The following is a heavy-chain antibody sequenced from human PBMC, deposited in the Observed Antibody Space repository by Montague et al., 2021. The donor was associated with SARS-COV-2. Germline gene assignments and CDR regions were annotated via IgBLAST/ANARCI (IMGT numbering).Heavy chain of an antibody. CDR1: GFTFSDYY. Sequence: SLRLSCAASGFTFSDYYMSWIRQAPGKGLEWVSYISSSGSTIYYADSVTGRFTISRDNAKNSLYLQMNSLRAEDTAVYYCARVRHSYGYLSAFDIWGQGTMVTVSS. CDR3: ARVRHSYGYLSAFDI. CDR2: ISSSGSTI. J-gene: IGHJ3*02. D-gene: IGHD5-18*01. V-gene: IGHV3-11*01.